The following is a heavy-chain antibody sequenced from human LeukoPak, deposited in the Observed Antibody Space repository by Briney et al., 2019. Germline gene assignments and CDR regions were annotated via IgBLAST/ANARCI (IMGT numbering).Heavy chain of an antibody. J-gene: IGHJ4*02. D-gene: IGHD6-19*01. CDR1: GFIFNNYA. V-gene: IGHV3-9*01. CDR2: ISWNSGSI. Sequence: GGSLRLSCAGSGFIFNNYAMHWVRQPPGKGLEWVSGISWNSGSIDYADSVMGRFTISRDNAKNSLYLQMNSLRVEDTAFYYCAKDNRRHYTSGPNPDSLHWGQGALVTVSS. CDR3: AKDNRRHYTSGPNPDSLH.